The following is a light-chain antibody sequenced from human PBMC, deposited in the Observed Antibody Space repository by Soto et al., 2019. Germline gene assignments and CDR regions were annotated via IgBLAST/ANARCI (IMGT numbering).Light chain of an antibody. J-gene: IGLJ1*01. CDR3: QSYDSSLSFYV. CDR2: GNS. CDR1: SSNIGAGYD. Sequence: QSVLTHPPSVSGAPGQRVTISCTGSSSNIGAGYDVHWYQQLPGTAPKLLIYGNSNRPSGVPDRFSGSKSGTSASLAITGLQAEDEADYYCQSYDSSLSFYVFGTGTKLTVL. V-gene: IGLV1-40*01.